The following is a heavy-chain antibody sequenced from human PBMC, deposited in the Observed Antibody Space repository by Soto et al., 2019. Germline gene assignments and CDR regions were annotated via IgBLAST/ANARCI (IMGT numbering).Heavy chain of an antibody. V-gene: IGHV4-34*01. J-gene: IGHJ5*02. CDR1: GGSFSGYY. Sequence: SETLSLTCAVYGGSFSGYYWSWIRQPPGKGLEWIGEINHSRSTNYNPSLKSRVTISVDTSKNQFSLKLSSVTAADTAVYYCAREQESIVVVPAAMENNWFDPWGQGTLVTVSS. D-gene: IGHD2-2*01. CDR2: INHSRST. CDR3: AREQESIVVVPAAMENNWFDP.